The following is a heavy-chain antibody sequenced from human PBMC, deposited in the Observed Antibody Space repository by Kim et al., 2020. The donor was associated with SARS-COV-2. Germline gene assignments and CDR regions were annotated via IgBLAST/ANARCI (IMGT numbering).Heavy chain of an antibody. D-gene: IGHD6-13*01. CDR1: GASISSSSYY. CDR2: IYYSGST. J-gene: IGHJ5*02. CDR3: ARPAIGAAGISGWFDP. V-gene: IGHV4-39*01. Sequence: SETLSLTCTVSGASISSSSYYWGWVRQPPGKGLEWIGSIYYSGSTYYNPSLKSRLIISVDTSKNQFSLKLSSVTAADTAVYYCARPAIGAAGISGWFDPWGQGTLVTVSS.